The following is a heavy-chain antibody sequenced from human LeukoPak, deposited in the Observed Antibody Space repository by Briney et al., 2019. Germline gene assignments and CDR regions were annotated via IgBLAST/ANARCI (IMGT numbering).Heavy chain of an antibody. J-gene: IGHJ4*02. CDR2: ISSSGNTI. V-gene: IGHV3-11*01. D-gene: IGHD6-19*01. CDR3: ARENSSGWYAAVVFDY. CDR1: GFTFSDYY. Sequence: SGGSLRLSCAASGFTFSDYYMTWIRQAPGKGLEWVSYISSSGNTIYYADSVKGRFTISRDNAKNSLYLQMDSLRVEDTAVYYCARENSSGWYAAVVFDYWGQGTLVTVSS.